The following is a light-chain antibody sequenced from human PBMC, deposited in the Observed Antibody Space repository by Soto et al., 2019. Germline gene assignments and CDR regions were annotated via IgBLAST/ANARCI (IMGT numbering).Light chain of an antibody. Sequence: EMVMTQSPNSLAVSLGEKAIINCNSSHTIFYSPNNYNYLALYQQTPGQPPKLLIYWASTRESGVPDRFRGSGSGTDFTLTIDSLQAEDGAVYYCQQYYSTPITFGQGTRLEVK. V-gene: IGKV4-1*01. CDR3: QQYYSTPIT. J-gene: IGKJ5*01. CDR2: WAS. CDR1: HTIFYSPNNYNY.